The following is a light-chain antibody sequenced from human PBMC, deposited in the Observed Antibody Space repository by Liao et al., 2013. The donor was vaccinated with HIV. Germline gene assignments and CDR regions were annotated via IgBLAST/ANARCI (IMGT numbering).Light chain of an antibody. J-gene: IGLJ2*01. CDR3: QAWDSSTVV. CDR2: QDS. Sequence: SYVLTQPPSVSVAPGKTARITCGGNNIGSISVHWYQQKPGQAPVLVIYQDSKRPSGIPERFSGSNSGNTATLTISGTQAMDEADYYCQAWDSSTVVFGGGTKLTVL. CDR1: NIGSIS. V-gene: IGLV3-21*01.